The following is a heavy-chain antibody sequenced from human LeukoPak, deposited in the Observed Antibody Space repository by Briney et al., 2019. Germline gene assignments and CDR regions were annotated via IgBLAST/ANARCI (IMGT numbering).Heavy chain of an antibody. CDR2: IVTAGDT. CDR1: GFTYCRYD. CDR3: ARDGYSDYERTDYSDY. Sequence: GGSLRLSCAVSGFTYCRYDMQCLPQATGKGRECVLAIVTAGDTYYPGSVKGRFTVSRDNDKNSLYLQMSSLRAEDTAVYYCARDGYSDYERTDYSDYWGQGTLVTVSS. V-gene: IGHV3-13*01. J-gene: IGHJ4*02. D-gene: IGHD4-11*01.